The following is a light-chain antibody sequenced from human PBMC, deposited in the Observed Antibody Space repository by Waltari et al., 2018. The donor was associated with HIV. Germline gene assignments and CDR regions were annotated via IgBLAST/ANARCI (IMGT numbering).Light chain of an antibody. Sequence: EIGLTQSPGTLSLSPGERATLSCRASQSVDRNCLAWYQQKPGQAPRLLMYGASTRVTGIPDRFSGSGAGTDFTLTIIRLEPEDFAVYYCQQYGIAPWTFGQGTKVEIK. J-gene: IGKJ1*01. CDR1: QSVDRNC. CDR3: QQYGIAPWT. V-gene: IGKV3-20*01. CDR2: GAS.